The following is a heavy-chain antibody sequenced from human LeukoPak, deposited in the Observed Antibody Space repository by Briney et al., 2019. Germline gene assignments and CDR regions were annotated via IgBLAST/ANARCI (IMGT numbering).Heavy chain of an antibody. CDR2: ISGSGGST. J-gene: IGHJ3*02. CDR3: AKDRRDGYTADAFDI. V-gene: IGHV3-23*01. CDR1: GFTFSSYA. Sequence: GGSLRLSCAASGFTFSSYAMSWVRQAPGKGLEWDSAISGSGGSTFYADSVKGRFTISRDNSKNTLYLQMNSLRAEDTAVYYCAKDRRDGYTADAFDIWGQGTMVTVSS. D-gene: IGHD5-24*01.